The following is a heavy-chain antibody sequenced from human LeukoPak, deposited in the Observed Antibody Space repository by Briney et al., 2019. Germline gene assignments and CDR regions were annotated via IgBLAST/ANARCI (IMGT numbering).Heavy chain of an antibody. Sequence: SVKVSCKASGATFTTYAIIWVRQAPGHGFEWMGSIIPIFGSANYAQKFQGRVSISADESTSTAYMELNSLRPDDTAVYYCARDRGYNNGYYDYHLDVWGQGTTVSVSS. CDR3: ARDRGYNNGYYDYHLDV. D-gene: IGHD1-1*01. J-gene: IGHJ6*03. CDR1: GATFTTYA. V-gene: IGHV1-69*13. CDR2: IIPIFGSA.